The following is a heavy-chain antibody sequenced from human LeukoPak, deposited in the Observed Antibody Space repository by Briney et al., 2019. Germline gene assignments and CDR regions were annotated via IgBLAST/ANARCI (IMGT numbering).Heavy chain of an antibody. J-gene: IGHJ6*04. CDR2: INPNSGGT. CDR1: GYTFTAYY. V-gene: IGHV1-2*02. D-gene: IGHD2-2*01. Sequence: ASVKVSCKASGYTFTAYYIHWGRQAPGQGLEWMGWINPNSGGTNYAQKFQGRVTLTRDTSITTAYMELSRLRSDDPAVYYCAKARGLYCSSTSCYDCDVWGKGTTVTVSS. CDR3: AKARGLYCSSTSCYDCDV.